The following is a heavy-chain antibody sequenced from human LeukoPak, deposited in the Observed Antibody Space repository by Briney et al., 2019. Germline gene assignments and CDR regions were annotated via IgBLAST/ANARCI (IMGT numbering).Heavy chain of an antibody. CDR2: INHSGST. CDR3: ARGWGPYYDFWSGYHRFWYFDL. J-gene: IGHJ2*01. D-gene: IGHD3-3*01. V-gene: IGHV4-34*01. Sequence: PSETLSLTCAVYGGSFSGYYWSWIRQPPGKGLEWIGEINHSGSTNYNPSLKSRVTISVDTSKNQFSLKLSSVTAGDTAVYYCARGWGPYYDFWSGYHRFWYFDLWGRGTLVTVSS. CDR1: GGSFSGYY.